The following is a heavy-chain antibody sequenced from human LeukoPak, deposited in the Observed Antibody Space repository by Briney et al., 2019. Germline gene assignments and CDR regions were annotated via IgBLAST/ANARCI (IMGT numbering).Heavy chain of an antibody. CDR1: GYTFTSYG. Sequence: ASVKVSCKASGYTFTSYGISWVRQAPGQGLEWTGWISAYNGNTNHAQKLQGRGTITTDTSKSTAYMELRSLRSNATDVYYCARVVSYEYSSSPEDFDYWGQGTLVTVSS. CDR2: ISAYNGNT. V-gene: IGHV1-18*01. D-gene: IGHD6-6*01. J-gene: IGHJ4*02. CDR3: ARVVSYEYSSSPEDFDY.